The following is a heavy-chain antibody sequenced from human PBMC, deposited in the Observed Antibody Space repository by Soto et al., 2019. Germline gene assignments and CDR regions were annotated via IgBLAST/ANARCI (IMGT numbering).Heavy chain of an antibody. V-gene: IGHV1-69*01. CDR3: AGSYSSSSGWSRYYYYGMDV. D-gene: IGHD6-6*01. Sequence: QVQLVQSGAEVKKPGSSVKVSCTASGGTFSSYAISWVRQAPGQGLEWMGGIIPIFGTANYAQKFQGRVTITADESTSTAYMELSSLRSEDTAVYYCAGSYSSSSGWSRYYYYGMDVWGQGTTVTVSS. CDR1: GGTFSSYA. CDR2: IIPIFGTA. J-gene: IGHJ6*02.